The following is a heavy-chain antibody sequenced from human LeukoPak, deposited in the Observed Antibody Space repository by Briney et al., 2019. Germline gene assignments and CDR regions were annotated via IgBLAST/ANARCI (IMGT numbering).Heavy chain of an antibody. V-gene: IGHV4-4*07. CDR3: ARAPRYCSSTSCYPAHFDY. J-gene: IGHJ4*02. Sequence: PSETLSPTCTVSGGPIRSYYWGWVRQPAGKGLGWIGPIYTSGSTNYNPSLKSRVTMSVDTSKNQFSLKLSSVTAADTAVYYCARAPRYCSSTSCYPAHFDYWGQGTLVTVSS. D-gene: IGHD2-2*01. CDR2: IYTSGST. CDR1: GGPIRSYY.